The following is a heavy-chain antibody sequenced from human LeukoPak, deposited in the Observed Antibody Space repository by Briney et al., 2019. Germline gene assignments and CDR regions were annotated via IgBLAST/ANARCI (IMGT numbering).Heavy chain of an antibody. CDR3: ARVGAARSFDY. CDR1: GGSISSGSYY. Sequence: PSETLSLTCTVSGGSISSGSYYWSWIRQPAGKGLEWIGRIYTSGSTNYNPSLKSRVTISVDTSKNQFSLKLSSVTAADTAVYYCARVGAARSFDYWGQGTLVTVSS. D-gene: IGHD6-13*01. J-gene: IGHJ4*02. V-gene: IGHV4-61*02. CDR2: IYTSGST.